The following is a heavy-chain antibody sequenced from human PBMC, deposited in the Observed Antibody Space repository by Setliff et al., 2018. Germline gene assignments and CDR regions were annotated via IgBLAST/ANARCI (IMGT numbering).Heavy chain of an antibody. CDR3: ARGARYFDWLFDPDYYFDY. D-gene: IGHD3-9*01. V-gene: IGHV4-34*01. CDR1: GGSFSTYY. CDR2: INHSGST. J-gene: IGHJ4*02. Sequence: SETLSLTCAVYGGSFSTYYWIWIRQPPGKGLEWIGEINHSGSTNYNPSLKSRVTISVDTSKNQFSLKLSSVTAADTAVYYCARGARYFDWLFDPDYYFDYWSQGTLVTVSS.